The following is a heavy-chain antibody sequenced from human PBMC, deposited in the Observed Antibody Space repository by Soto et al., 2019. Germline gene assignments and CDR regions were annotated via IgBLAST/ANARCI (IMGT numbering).Heavy chain of an antibody. CDR3: ARDRTYYYDSSGYYFY. J-gene: IGHJ4*02. CDR2: TIPIFGTA. Sequence: SVKVSCKASGGTFSSYAISWVRQAPGQGLEWMGGTIPIFGTANYAQKFQGRVTITADESTSTAYMELSSLRSEDTAVYYCARDRTYYYDSSGYYFYWGQGTLVTVSS. D-gene: IGHD3-22*01. CDR1: GGTFSSYA. V-gene: IGHV1-69*13.